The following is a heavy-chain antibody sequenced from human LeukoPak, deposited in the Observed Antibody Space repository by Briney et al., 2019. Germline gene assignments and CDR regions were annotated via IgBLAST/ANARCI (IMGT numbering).Heavy chain of an antibody. D-gene: IGHD3-22*01. CDR3: ARGSGYSSLDY. V-gene: IGHV4-61*05. CDR1: GGSIRSSYYY. CDR2: IYYGGST. J-gene: IGHJ4*02. Sequence: SETLSLTCTVSGGSIRSSYYYWSWVRQPPGKGLEWIGYIYYGGSTNYNPSLKSRVTISIDTSKNQFSLKVSSVTAADTAVYYCARGSGYSSLDYWGQGTLVTVSS.